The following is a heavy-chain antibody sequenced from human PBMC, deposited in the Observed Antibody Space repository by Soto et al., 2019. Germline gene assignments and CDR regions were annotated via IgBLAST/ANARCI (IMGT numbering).Heavy chain of an antibody. CDR3: AKSTTQYYYYQYMDV. D-gene: IGHD5-12*01. J-gene: IGHJ6*03. Sequence: EVQLLESGGGLVQPGGSLRLSCAASGVTFSSYAMSWVRQAPGKGLEWVSSIIGSGGNTYHADSVRGRFTISRDNSNNMLYLQMHSLRAEDTAVYYCAKSTTQYYYYQYMDVWGKGTTVTVSS. CDR1: GVTFSSYA. CDR2: IIGSGGNT. V-gene: IGHV3-23*01.